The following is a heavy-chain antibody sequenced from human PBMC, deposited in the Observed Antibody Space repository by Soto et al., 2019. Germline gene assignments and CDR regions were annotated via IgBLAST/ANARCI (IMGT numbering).Heavy chain of an antibody. J-gene: IGHJ4*02. Sequence: QVQLQQWGAGLLKPSETLSLTCAVYGGSFSGYDWSWIRQPPGKGLEWIGEINHSGSTNYNPSLKSRVTISVDTSKNQFALKLSSVTAADTAVYYCARGQTKLSRYSGSYQSPFDCWGQGTLVTVSS. CDR1: GGSFSGYD. V-gene: IGHV4-34*01. D-gene: IGHD1-26*01. CDR2: INHSGST. CDR3: ARGQTKLSRYSGSYQSPFDC.